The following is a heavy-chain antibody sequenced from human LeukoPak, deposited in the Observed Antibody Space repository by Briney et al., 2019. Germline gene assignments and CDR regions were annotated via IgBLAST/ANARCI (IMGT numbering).Heavy chain of an antibody. V-gene: IGHV1-18*01. CDR2: ISAYNGNT. Sequence: ASVKVSCKASGYTFTSYDINWVRQATGQGLEWMGWISAYNGNTNYAQKLQGRVTMTTDTSTSTAYMELRSLRSDDTAVYYCAREGNDGGWFDPWGQGTLVTVSS. D-gene: IGHD1-1*01. CDR3: AREGNDGGWFDP. CDR1: GYTFTSYD. J-gene: IGHJ5*02.